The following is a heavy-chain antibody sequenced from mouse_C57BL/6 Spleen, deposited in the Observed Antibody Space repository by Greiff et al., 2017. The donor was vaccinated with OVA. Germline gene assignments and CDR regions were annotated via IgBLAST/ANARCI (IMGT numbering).Heavy chain of an antibody. CDR1: GFTFSDYY. CDR2: ISNGGGST. CDR3: ARQLRDAMDY. J-gene: IGHJ4*01. V-gene: IGHV5-12*01. Sequence: EVQLVESGGGLVQPGGSLKLSCAASGFTFSDYYMYWVRQTPEKRLEWVAYISNGGGSTYYPDTVKGRFTISRDNAKNTLYLQMSRLKSEDTAMYYCARQLRDAMDYWGQGTSVTVSS. D-gene: IGHD2-4*01.